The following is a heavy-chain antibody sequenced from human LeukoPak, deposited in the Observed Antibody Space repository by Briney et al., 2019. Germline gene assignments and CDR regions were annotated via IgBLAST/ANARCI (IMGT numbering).Heavy chain of an antibody. Sequence: GGSLRLSCAASAFTLSTYAMSWVRQAPGKGLEWVSVIYSGGSTYYADSVKGRFTISRDNAKNSLYLQMNSLRAEDTAVYYCARGGYYDFWSGYPGYWGQGTLVTVSS. CDR1: AFTLSTYA. D-gene: IGHD3-3*01. V-gene: IGHV3-66*01. CDR3: ARGGYYDFWSGYPGY. J-gene: IGHJ4*02. CDR2: IYSGGST.